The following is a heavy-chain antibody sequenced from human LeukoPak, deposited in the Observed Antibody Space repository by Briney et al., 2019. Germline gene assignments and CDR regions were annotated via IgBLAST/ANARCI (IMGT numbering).Heavy chain of an antibody. Sequence: PGGSLRLSCAVSGFTFSTYSMNWVRQAPGKGLEWVSYISSSSSTIYYADSVKGRFTISRDNAKNSLYLQMNSLRAEDTAVYYCARTIAADYWGRGTLVTVSS. V-gene: IGHV3-48*01. CDR2: ISSSSSTI. D-gene: IGHD6-25*01. J-gene: IGHJ4*02. CDR1: GFTFSTYS. CDR3: ARTIAADY.